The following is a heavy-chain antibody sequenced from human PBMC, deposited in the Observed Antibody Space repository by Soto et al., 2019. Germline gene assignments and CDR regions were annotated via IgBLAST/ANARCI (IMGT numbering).Heavy chain of an antibody. V-gene: IGHV1-2*04. D-gene: IGHD3-16*01. CDR1: GYSFTGNS. CDR3: VIQRRGLGY. J-gene: IGHJ4*02. Sequence: QVHLVQSGAEVKKPGASVRVSCKASGYSFTGNSMHWVRQAPGQGLEWMGWINPNNGGTNYAQRFRGWVTMTRDTCVSTAYKDLNRLKTDDTAGYYGVIQRRGLGYWGQGTLVTFSS. CDR2: INPNNGGT.